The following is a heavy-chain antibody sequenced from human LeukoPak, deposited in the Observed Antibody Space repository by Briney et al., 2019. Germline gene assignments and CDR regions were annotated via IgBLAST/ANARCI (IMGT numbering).Heavy chain of an antibody. D-gene: IGHD1-26*01. CDR3: AKVARRWELLEYFDY. CDR2: ISYDGSNK. V-gene: IGHV3-30*18. CDR1: GFTFSSHG. Sequence: PGGSLRLSCAASGFTFSSHGMHWVRQAPGKGLEWVAVISYDGSNKYYADSVKGRFTISRDNSKNTLYLQMNSLRAEDTAVYYCAKVARRWELLEYFDYWGQGTLVTVSS. J-gene: IGHJ4*02.